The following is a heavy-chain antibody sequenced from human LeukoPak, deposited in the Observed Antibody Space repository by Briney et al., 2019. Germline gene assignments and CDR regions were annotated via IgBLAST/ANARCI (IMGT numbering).Heavy chain of an antibody. D-gene: IGHD2-2*01. CDR1: GYTFTSYG. Sequence: ASVKVSCKASGYTFTSYGISWVRQAPGQGLEWMGWISAYNGNTNYAQKLQGRVTMTTDTSTSTAYMELRSLRSDDTAVYYCARDLGIVVAPAGGTTNWFDPWGQGTLVTVSS. V-gene: IGHV1-18*01. CDR3: ARDLGIVVAPAGGTTNWFDP. CDR2: ISAYNGNT. J-gene: IGHJ5*02.